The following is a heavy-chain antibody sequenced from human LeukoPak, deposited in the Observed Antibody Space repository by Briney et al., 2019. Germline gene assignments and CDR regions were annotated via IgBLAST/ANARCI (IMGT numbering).Heavy chain of an antibody. D-gene: IGHD3-3*01. V-gene: IGHV3-21*01. J-gene: IGHJ3*02. CDR2: ISSSSSYI. Sequence: GGSLRLSCAASGFTFSSYSMNWVRQAPGKGLEWVSSISSSSSYIYYADSVKGRFTISRDNAKNSLYLQMNSLRAEDTAVYYCARDRGDLGDAFDIWGQGTMVTVSS. CDR3: ARDRGDLGDAFDI. CDR1: GFTFSSYS.